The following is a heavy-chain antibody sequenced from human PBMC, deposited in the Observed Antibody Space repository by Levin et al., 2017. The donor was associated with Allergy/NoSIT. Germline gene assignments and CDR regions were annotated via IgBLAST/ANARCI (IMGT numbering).Heavy chain of an antibody. Sequence: PSETLSLTCTVSGGSISSSSPFWGWIRQPPGKGLEWVGNIYYSGSTYYNPSLKSRVTISVDTSKNQFSLKLSSVTAADTAVYYCARVRAGSDFWTSFDYWGQGTLGSVSS. J-gene: IGHJ4*02. CDR1: GGSISSSSPF. D-gene: IGHD3-3*01. CDR3: ARVRAGSDFWTSFDY. CDR2: IYYSGST. V-gene: IGHV4-39*07.